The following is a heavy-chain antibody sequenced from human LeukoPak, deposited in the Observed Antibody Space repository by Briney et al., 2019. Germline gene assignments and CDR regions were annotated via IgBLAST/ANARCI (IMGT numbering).Heavy chain of an antibody. Sequence: ESLKISCKGSGSRFTSYWIGWVRPLPGKGLEWMGIIYPGDSDTRYSPSFQGQVTISADKSISTAYLQWSSLKASDTAMYYCARHSTLLKRGYYGMDVWGKGTTVTVSS. CDR1: GSRFTSYW. V-gene: IGHV5-51*01. CDR2: IYPGDSDT. CDR3: ARHSTLLKRGYYGMDV. J-gene: IGHJ6*04.